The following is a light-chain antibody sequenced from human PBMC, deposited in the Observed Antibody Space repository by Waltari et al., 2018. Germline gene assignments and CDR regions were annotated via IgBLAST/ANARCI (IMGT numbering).Light chain of an antibody. Sequence: VLTQPPSVSGAPGQTVTVSCTGTTSNIGAGSDVQWYQQPTGTAPKLLIHGNYIRPSGVPYRFSGSKSGMSASLVITGLQADDEAEYYCQCYDSSLSAYVFGSGTHVTVL. CDR3: QCYDSSLSAYV. V-gene: IGLV1-40*01. J-gene: IGLJ1*01. CDR2: GNY. CDR1: TSNIGAGSD.